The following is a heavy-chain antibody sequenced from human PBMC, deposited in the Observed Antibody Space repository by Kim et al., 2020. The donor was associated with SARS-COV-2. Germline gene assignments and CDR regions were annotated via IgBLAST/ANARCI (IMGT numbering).Heavy chain of an antibody. CDR3: ARDILTGYYIGTNWFDP. J-gene: IGHJ5*02. Sequence: FQGRVTMTRDTSTSTGYMELSSLRSEDTAVYYCARDILTGYYIGTNWFDPWGQGTLVTVSS. D-gene: IGHD3-9*01. V-gene: IGHV1-46*01.